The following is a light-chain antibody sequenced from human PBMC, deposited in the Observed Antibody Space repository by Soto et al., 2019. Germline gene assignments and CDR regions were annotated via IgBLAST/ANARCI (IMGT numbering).Light chain of an antibody. J-gene: IGKJ1*01. Sequence: EIVLTQSPATLSLSPGERATLSGRASQSVSSYLAWYQQKPGQAPRLLIYDASNRATGIPARFSGSGSGTDLTLTISSLEPEDFAVYYCQQRSNWPWTFGQGTKVEIK. CDR3: QQRSNWPWT. CDR1: QSVSSY. V-gene: IGKV3-11*01. CDR2: DAS.